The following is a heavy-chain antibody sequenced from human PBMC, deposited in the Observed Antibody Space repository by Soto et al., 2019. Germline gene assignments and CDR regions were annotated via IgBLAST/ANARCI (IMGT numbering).Heavy chain of an antibody. V-gene: IGHV3-33*01. CDR1: GFTFSSYG. J-gene: IGHJ6*02. CDR3: ARTASYYYGMDV. CDR2: IWYDGSNK. Sequence: GGSLRVSCGAAGFTFSSYGMHWVSQAPGKGLEWVAVIWYDGSNKYYADSVKGRFTISRDNSKNTLYLQMNSLRAEDTAVYYCARTASYYYGMDVWGQGTTVTVSS.